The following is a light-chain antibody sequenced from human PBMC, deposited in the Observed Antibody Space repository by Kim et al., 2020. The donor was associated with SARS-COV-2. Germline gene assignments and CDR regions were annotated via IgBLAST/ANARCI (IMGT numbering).Light chain of an antibody. Sequence: VAPGKTARITCGGKNIGSKSVHWYQQKPGQAPVLVIYYDSDRPSGIPERFSGSNSGNTPTLTISRVEAGDEADYYCQVWDSSSDQVFGGGTQLTVL. CDR1: NIGSKS. J-gene: IGLJ3*02. CDR3: QVWDSSSDQV. V-gene: IGLV3-21*04. CDR2: YDS.